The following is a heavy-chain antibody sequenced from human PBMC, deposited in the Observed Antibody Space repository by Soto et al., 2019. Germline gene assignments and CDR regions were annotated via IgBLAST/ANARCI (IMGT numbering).Heavy chain of an antibody. D-gene: IGHD3-16*01. J-gene: IGHJ4*02. CDR1: GGTFSTFG. V-gene: IGHV1-69*13. Sequence: SSVKVSFKASGGTFSTFGISWLRHAPVQVLELMGGIIPFFGTAKYSQKFEDRISITADESTNTVYMDLRSLTSEDTAIYYCARSAPMDAGDKYYYDFWGQGALVTVSS. CDR2: IIPFFGTA. CDR3: ARSAPMDAGDKYYYDF.